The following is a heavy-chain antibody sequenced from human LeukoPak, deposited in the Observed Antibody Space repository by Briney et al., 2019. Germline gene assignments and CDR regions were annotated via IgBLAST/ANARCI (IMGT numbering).Heavy chain of an antibody. V-gene: IGHV4-34*01. Sequence: PSETLSLTCAVYGGSFSGYYWSWIRQPPGKGLEWIGEINHSGSTNYNPSLKSRVTISVDTSKNQFSLKLSSVTAADTAVYYCARAVASTTHKWFGELSHYFDYWGQGTLVTVSS. CDR2: INHSGST. J-gene: IGHJ4*02. D-gene: IGHD3-10*01. CDR3: ARAVASTTHKWFGELSHYFDY. CDR1: GGSFSGYY.